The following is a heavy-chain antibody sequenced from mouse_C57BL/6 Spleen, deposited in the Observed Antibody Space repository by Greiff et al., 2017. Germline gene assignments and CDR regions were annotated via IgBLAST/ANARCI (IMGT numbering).Heavy chain of an antibody. CDR2: INPCSGYN. J-gene: IGHJ1*03. CDR3: ARYYYRSRHCYVDV. V-gene: IGHV1-7*01. Sequence: QVQLQQSGAELAKPGASVKLSCKASGFTFNSYWMNWVKQRPGQGLEWIGYINPCSGYNKYNQKFKDKATLTADKSSSKAYMQLSSLTYEDSAVYDCARYYYRSRHCYVDVWGTGTTGTVSS. D-gene: IGHD1-1*01. CDR1: GFTFNSYW.